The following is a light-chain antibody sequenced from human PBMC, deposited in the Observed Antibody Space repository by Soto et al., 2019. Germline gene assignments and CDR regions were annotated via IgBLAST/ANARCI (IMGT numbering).Light chain of an antibody. J-gene: IGKJ1*01. CDR2: AAS. V-gene: IGKV1-8*01. CDR3: QQYHTYSLT. Sequence: AIRMTQSPSSLSASTGDRVTITCRASQGISSYLAWYQQKPGKAPKLLIYAASTLQSGVPSRFSGSGSGPEFTLTISSLQSDDFATYYCQQYHTYSLTFGQGTKVDIK. CDR1: QGISSY.